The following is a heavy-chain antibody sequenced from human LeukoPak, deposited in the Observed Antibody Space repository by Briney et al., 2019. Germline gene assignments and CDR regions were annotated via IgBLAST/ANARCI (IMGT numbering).Heavy chain of an antibody. CDR2: IRSKLYGGAA. V-gene: IGHV3-49*01. J-gene: IGHJ6*03. CDR1: GFTFGDYA. CDR3: ARDQLGGDPGNYYYYYMDV. D-gene: IGHD4-17*01. Sequence: PGRSLRLSCTTSGFTFGDYAMSWFRQAPGKGLEWVSFIRSKLYGGAAEYAASVKGRFSISREGSKSIVYLQMNSLKAEDTAVYYCARDQLGGDPGNYYYYYMDVWGKGTTVTVSS.